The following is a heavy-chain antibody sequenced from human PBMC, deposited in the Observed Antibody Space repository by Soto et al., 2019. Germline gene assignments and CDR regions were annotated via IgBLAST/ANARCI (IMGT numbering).Heavy chain of an antibody. Sequence: EVQLVESGGGLVQPGGSLRLSCAASGFSFSSYWMHWVRQAPGKGLVWVSRINSDGSSTSYADSVKGRFTISRDNAKNTLYLQMNSLRVEETAVYYCAREDGSYYYFDCWGQGTLVTVSS. D-gene: IGHD1-26*01. CDR1: GFSFSSYW. J-gene: IGHJ4*02. CDR2: INSDGSST. V-gene: IGHV3-74*01. CDR3: AREDGSYYYFDC.